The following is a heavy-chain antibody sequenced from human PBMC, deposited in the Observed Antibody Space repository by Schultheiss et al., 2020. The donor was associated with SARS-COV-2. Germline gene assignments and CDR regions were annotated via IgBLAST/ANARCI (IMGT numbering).Heavy chain of an antibody. J-gene: IGHJ4*02. CDR3: ARVFRTQYSGYDYGLDY. CDR1: GESFSGYY. V-gene: IGHV4-34*01. Sequence: SETLSLTCAVYGESFSGYYWSWIRQPPGKGLEWIGEINHSGSTNYNPSLKSRVTISVDTSKNQFSLKLSSVTAADTAVYYCARVFRTQYSGYDYGLDYWGQGTLVTVSS. D-gene: IGHD5-12*01. CDR2: INHSGST.